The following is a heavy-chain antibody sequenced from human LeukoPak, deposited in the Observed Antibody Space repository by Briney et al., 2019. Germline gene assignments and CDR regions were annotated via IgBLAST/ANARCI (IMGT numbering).Heavy chain of an antibody. J-gene: IGHJ4*02. D-gene: IGHD6-19*01. CDR2: ITTSNYI. V-gene: IGHV3-21*01. CDR3: VREQARAGSFDY. Sequence: PGGSLRLSCVVSVFTFSSHSVNWVRQAPGHGLEWVLSITTSNYIFYAESVKGRFTISRDNAKNSLYLQMTSLRAEDTAVYYCVREQARAGSFDYWGQGTLVTVSS. CDR1: VFTFSSHS.